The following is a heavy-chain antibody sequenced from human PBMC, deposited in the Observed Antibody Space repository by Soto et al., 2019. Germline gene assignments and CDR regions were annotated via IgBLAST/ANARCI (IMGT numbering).Heavy chain of an antibody. CDR1: GFKFDDFA. V-gene: IGHV3-9*01. Sequence: EIQLAESGGGLVQPGRSLRLSCEGSGFKFDDFAMHWVRQTPGKGLEWVSGISWNGGTVAYADSVKGRFTISRDNAKNSLHLQMNSLRAEDTALYYCAKDRRPIAVAGAIDNWGQGTVVTVSS. D-gene: IGHD6-19*01. J-gene: IGHJ4*03. CDR2: ISWNGGTV. CDR3: AKDRRPIAVAGAIDN.